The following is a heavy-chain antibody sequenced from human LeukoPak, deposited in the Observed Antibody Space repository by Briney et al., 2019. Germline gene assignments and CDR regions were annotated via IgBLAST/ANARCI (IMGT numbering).Heavy chain of an antibody. J-gene: IGHJ5*02. CDR2: ISAYNGNT. Sequence: ASVKVSCKASGYTFTSYGISWVRQAPGQGLEWLGWISAYNGNTNYAQKLQGRVTMTTDTSTSTAYMELRSLRSDDTAVYYCAREGIAGAGTRPAWFDPWGQGTLVTVSS. CDR3: AREGIAGAGTRPAWFDP. V-gene: IGHV1-18*01. D-gene: IGHD6-13*01. CDR1: GYTFTSYG.